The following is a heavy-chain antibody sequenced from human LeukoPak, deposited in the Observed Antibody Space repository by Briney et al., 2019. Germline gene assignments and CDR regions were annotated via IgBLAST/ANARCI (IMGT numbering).Heavy chain of an antibody. CDR2: IFGNGVTT. V-gene: IGHV3-23*01. CDR1: GFTFSNFG. CDR3: AKGLGEFASAPDS. D-gene: IGHD6-6*01. Sequence: PGGSLRLSCAASGFTFSNFGMSWVRQAPGKGLEWVSAIFGNGVTTYYADSVKGRFIISRDNSQNRLFLQVNSLRVEDTAVYYCAKGLGEFASAPDSWGQGTRVTVSS. J-gene: IGHJ5*01.